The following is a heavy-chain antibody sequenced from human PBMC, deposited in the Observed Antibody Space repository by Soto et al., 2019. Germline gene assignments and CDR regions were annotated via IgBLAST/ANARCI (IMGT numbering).Heavy chain of an antibody. Sequence: GGSLRLSCAASGFTFSDYYIHWIRRAPGKGLEWISYISSSSKVIQYAASARGRFTISRDNAKNSLYLEMKSLRDEDTAVYYCARESRFLEWLSLNWFDPWGQGTLVTVSS. J-gene: IGHJ5*02. D-gene: IGHD3-3*01. CDR3: ARESRFLEWLSLNWFDP. CDR1: GFTFSDYY. CDR2: ISSSSKVI. V-gene: IGHV3-11*06.